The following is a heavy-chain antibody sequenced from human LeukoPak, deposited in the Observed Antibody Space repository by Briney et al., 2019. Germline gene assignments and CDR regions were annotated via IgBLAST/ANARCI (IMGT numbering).Heavy chain of an antibody. CDR2: IKEDGSEE. CDR1: GFTFSTSW. Sequence: GGSLRLSCSASGFTFSTSWMNWVRQAPGKGLEWVGNIKEDGSEEYYVDSVKGRFTISRDNARKSLYLQMNSLRVEDTAVYYCARGYSGYEFGYWGQGTLVTVSS. D-gene: IGHD5-12*01. J-gene: IGHJ4*02. CDR3: ARGYSGYEFGY. V-gene: IGHV3-7*04.